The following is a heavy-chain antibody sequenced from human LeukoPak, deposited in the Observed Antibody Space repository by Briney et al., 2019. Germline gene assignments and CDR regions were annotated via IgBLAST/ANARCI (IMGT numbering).Heavy chain of an antibody. Sequence: GAAVKVSCKASGYTFTGYYMHWVRQAPEQGLEWMGWINPNSGGTNYAQKFQGRVTMTRDTSISTAYMELSRLRSDDTAVYYCARALDYDSSGYDDAFDIWGQGTMVTVSS. V-gene: IGHV1-2*02. D-gene: IGHD3-22*01. CDR3: ARALDYDSSGYDDAFDI. J-gene: IGHJ3*02. CDR1: GYTFTGYY. CDR2: INPNSGGT.